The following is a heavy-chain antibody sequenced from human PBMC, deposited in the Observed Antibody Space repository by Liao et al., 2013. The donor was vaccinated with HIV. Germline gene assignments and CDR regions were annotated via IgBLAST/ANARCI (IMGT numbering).Heavy chain of an antibody. CDR2: VYNSGST. Sequence: QVQLQESGPGPVKPSETLSLTCTVSGASISSFYWSWIRQPPGKGLEWIGYVYNSGSTNYNPSLKSRVTISVDTSKNQFSLRLSSVTAADTAVYYCARGDFSDYGGLYFDYWGRGTLVTVSS. CDR3: ARGDFSDYGGLYFDY. CDR1: GASISSFY. D-gene: IGHD4-11*01. V-gene: IGHV4-59*01. J-gene: IGHJ4*02.